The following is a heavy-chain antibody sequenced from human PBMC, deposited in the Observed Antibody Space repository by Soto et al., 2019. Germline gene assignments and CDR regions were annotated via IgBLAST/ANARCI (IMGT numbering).Heavy chain of an antibody. CDR1: GFTFSSYG. Sequence: GGSLRLSCAASGFTFSSYGMHWVRQAPGKGLEWVAVIWYDGSNKYYADSVKGRFTISRDNSKNTLYLQMNSLRAEDTAVYYCARDRVLLWFGELSLDYWGQGTLVTVSS. CDR3: ARDRVLLWFGELSLDY. V-gene: IGHV3-33*01. CDR2: IWYDGSNK. J-gene: IGHJ4*02. D-gene: IGHD3-10*01.